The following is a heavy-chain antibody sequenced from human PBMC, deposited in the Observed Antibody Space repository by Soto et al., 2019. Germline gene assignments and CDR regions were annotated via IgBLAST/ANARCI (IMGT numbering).Heavy chain of an antibody. CDR3: ARHGSY. Sequence: SETLSLTCTVSGVSISSSSYYWGWIRQTPGKGLEWFGTIYFSGKTYYNPPLKSRLTISVDRSKNQFALNLTSVTAADTAVYYCARHGSYWGPGTLVTVSS. J-gene: IGHJ4*02. CDR2: IYFSGKT. V-gene: IGHV4-39*01. CDR1: GVSISSSSYY.